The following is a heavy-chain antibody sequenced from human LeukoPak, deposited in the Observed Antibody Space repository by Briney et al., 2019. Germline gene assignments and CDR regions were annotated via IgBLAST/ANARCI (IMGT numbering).Heavy chain of an antibody. D-gene: IGHD3-10*01. Sequence: SETLSLTCTVSGGSISSDGHYWSWIRQHPGKGLEWIGFSYYSGVTYYNPSLKSRDTISIGTSENQFSLKLTSVTAADTAVYYCAREVVRGVPRYFDLWGRGTLVTVSS. V-gene: IGHV4-31*03. CDR3: AREVVRGVPRYFDL. CDR2: SYYSGVT. J-gene: IGHJ2*01. CDR1: GGSISSDGHY.